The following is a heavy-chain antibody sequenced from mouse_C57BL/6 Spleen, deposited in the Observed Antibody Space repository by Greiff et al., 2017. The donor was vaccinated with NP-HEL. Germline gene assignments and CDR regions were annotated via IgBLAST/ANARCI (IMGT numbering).Heavy chain of an antibody. D-gene: IGHD1-1*01. CDR3: ARDGGSSYWYCDV. CDR2: INYDGSST. J-gene: IGHJ1*03. Sequence: EVKLMESEGGLVQPGSSMKLSCTASGFTFSDYYMAWVRQVPEKGLEWVANINYDGSSTYYLDSLKSRYIISRDNAKNILYLQMSSLKSEDTATYYCARDGGSSYWYCDVWGTGTTVTVSS. CDR1: GFTFSDYY. V-gene: IGHV5-16*01.